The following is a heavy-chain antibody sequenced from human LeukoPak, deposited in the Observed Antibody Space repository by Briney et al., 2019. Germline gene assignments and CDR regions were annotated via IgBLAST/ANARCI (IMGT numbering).Heavy chain of an antibody. V-gene: IGHV3-21*01. CDR2: ISSSSSYI. J-gene: IGHJ4*02. CDR1: GFTFSSYS. CDR3: ARDRSTGTTLRNYYFDY. D-gene: IGHD1-7*01. Sequence: GGSLRLSCAASGFTFSSYSMNWVRQAPGKGVEWVSSISSSSSYIYYADSVKGRFTISRDNAKNSLYLQMNSLRAEDTAVYYCARDRSTGTTLRNYYFDYWGQGTLVTVSS.